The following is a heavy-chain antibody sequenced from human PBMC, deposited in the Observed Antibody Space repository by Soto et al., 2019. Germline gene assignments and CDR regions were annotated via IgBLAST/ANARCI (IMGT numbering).Heavy chain of an antibody. V-gene: IGHV4-38-2*02. CDR3: ARDKYYYDSSGYYFQYYYYGMDV. CDR1: GYSISSGYY. Sequence: PSETLSLTCAVSGYSISSGYYWGWIRQPPGKGLEWIGSIYHSGSTYYNPSLKSRVTISVDTSKNQFSLKLSSVTAADTDVYYCARDKYYYDSSGYYFQYYYYGMDVWGQGTTVTLS. CDR2: IYHSGST. D-gene: IGHD3-22*01. J-gene: IGHJ6*02.